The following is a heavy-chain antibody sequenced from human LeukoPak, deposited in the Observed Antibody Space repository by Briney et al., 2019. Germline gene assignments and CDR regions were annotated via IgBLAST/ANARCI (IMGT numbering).Heavy chain of an antibody. D-gene: IGHD6-6*01. V-gene: IGHV4-59*13. CDR3: AREMYSSSSSWFDP. J-gene: IGHJ5*02. Sequence: SETLSLTCTVSGGSISSYYWSWIRQPPGKGLEWIGYIYYSGSTNYNPSLKSRVTISVDTSKNQFSLKLSSVTAADTAVYYCAREMYSSSSSWFDPWGQGTLVTVSS. CDR2: IYYSGST. CDR1: GGSISSYY.